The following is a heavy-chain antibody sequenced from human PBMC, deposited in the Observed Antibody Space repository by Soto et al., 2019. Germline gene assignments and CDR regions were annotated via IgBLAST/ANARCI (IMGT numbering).Heavy chain of an antibody. Sequence: SETLSLTCTVSGGSISSYYWSWIRQPPGKGLEWIGYIYYSGSTNYNPSLKSRVTISVDTSKSQFSLKLSSVTAADTAVYYCAGSTIFGVVINWFDPWGQGTLVTVSS. J-gene: IGHJ5*02. CDR1: GGSISSYY. CDR2: IYYSGST. D-gene: IGHD3-3*01. CDR3: AGSTIFGVVINWFDP. V-gene: IGHV4-59*12.